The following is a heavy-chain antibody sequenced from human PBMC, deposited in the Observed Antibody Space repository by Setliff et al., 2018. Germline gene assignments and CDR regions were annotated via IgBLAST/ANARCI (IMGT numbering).Heavy chain of an antibody. CDR3: ARSSGPRVVLAADFDY. Sequence: ASVKVSCKASGYSFLSYGITWVRQAPGQGLEWMGWISAQDGNTNYAQQFQDRVTMTTDTSTATVYMELKNLRSDDTAVYYCARSSGPRVVLAADFDYWGQGTLVTVSS. V-gene: IGHV1-18*01. J-gene: IGHJ4*02. D-gene: IGHD5-12*01. CDR1: GYSFLSYG. CDR2: ISAQDGNT.